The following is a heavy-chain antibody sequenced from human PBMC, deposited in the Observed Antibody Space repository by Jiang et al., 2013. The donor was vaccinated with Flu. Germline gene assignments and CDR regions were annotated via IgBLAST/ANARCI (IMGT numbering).Heavy chain of an antibody. CDR1: GGSFSSHA. J-gene: IGHJ4*02. CDR3: ARDVPCGGDCYYFDY. D-gene: IGHD2-21*02. V-gene: IGHV1-69*01. CDR2: ILPILPAT. Sequence: GAEVKKPGSSVKVSCKASGGSFSSHAISWVRQAPGQGLQWMGDILPILPATNYAQMFQGRVTFTADASTSTAYMELTSLRSEDTAVYYCARDVPCGGDCYYFDYWGQGTLVTVSS.